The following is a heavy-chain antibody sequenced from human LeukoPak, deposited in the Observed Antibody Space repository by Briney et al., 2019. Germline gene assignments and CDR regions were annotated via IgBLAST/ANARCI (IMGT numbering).Heavy chain of an antibody. Sequence: ASVKVSCKASGSTFTSYGISWVRQAPGQGLEWLGWISAYNGNTNYAQKLQGRVTMTTDTSTSTVYMELRSLRSDDTAVYYCGRWLGVAGSFDYWGQGTLVTVSS. CDR1: GSTFTSYG. CDR2: ISAYNGNT. D-gene: IGHD6-19*01. V-gene: IGHV1-18*01. J-gene: IGHJ4*02. CDR3: GRWLGVAGSFDY.